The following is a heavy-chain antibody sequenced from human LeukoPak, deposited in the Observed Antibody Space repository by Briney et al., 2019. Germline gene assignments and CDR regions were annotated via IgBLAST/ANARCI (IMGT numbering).Heavy chain of an antibody. D-gene: IGHD3-22*01. CDR1: GFTFSSYA. J-gene: IGHJ4*02. V-gene: IGHV3-23*01. Sequence: GGSLRLSCAAAGFTFSSYAMSWVRQAPGKGLEWVSGISGSGDNTYYADSVKGQFTISRDNSKNTLYVQVNSLGTEDTAAYYCAKGSYYDSSGSFYFDYWGQGTLVTVSS. CDR2: ISGSGDNT. CDR3: AKGSYYDSSGSFYFDY.